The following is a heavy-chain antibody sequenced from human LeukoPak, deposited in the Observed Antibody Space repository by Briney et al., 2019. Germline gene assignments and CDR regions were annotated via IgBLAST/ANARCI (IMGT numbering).Heavy chain of an antibody. CDR1: GGSINSGGYY. CDR3: ARDGRHYGDYILGNAFDI. Sequence: PSETLSLTCTVSGGSINSGGYYWTWIRQHPGKGLEWIGYIFYSGTTYYNPSLKNRVTISLDTSKNQFSLKLSSVTAADTAVYYCARDGRHYGDYILGNAFDIWGQGTMVTVSS. D-gene: IGHD4-17*01. CDR2: IFYSGTT. J-gene: IGHJ3*02. V-gene: IGHV4-31*03.